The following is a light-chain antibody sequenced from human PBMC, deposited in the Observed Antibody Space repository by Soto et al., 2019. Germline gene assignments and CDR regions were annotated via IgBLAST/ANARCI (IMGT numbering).Light chain of an antibody. J-gene: IGKJ4*01. V-gene: IGKV1-33*01. CDR3: QQYDNLPLT. CDR1: QILSFW. CDR2: DAS. Sequence: DIQMTQSPCTLSGSAGDRVTITCLANQILSFWLAWYQQKPGKVPKLLIFDASNLETGVPSRFSGSGSGTDFTFTISSLQPEDIATYYCQQYDNLPLTFGGGTKVDIK.